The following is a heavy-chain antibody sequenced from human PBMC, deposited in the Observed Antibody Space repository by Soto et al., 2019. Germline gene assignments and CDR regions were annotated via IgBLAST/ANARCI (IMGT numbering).Heavy chain of an antibody. CDR2: ISYDGSNK. J-gene: IGHJ5*02. D-gene: IGHD2-2*01. Sequence: SLRLSCAASGFTFSSYAMHWVRRTPGKGLEWVAVISYDGSNKYYADSVKGRFTISRDNSKNTLYLQMNSLRAEHTAVYYCARVSTEYCSSTSCLNWFDPWGQGTLVTVSS. CDR1: GFTFSSYA. CDR3: ARVSTEYCSSTSCLNWFDP. V-gene: IGHV3-30-3*01.